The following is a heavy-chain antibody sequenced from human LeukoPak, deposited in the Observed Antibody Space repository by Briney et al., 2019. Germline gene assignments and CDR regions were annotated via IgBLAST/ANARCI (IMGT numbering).Heavy chain of an antibody. CDR2: IFYNGMT. J-gene: IGHJ5*02. D-gene: IGHD3-22*01. CDR3: VRGLLGHYFDPSGSYLA. Sequence: PETPSLTCTVSGDSISTYYWSWIRQPPGKGLEWIGYIFYNGMTNYNPPLKSRVTMSVDSSKNQFSLMLSSVTAADTAVYYCVRGLLGHYFDPSGSYLAWGQGTLVT. CDR1: GDSISTYY. V-gene: IGHV4-59*01.